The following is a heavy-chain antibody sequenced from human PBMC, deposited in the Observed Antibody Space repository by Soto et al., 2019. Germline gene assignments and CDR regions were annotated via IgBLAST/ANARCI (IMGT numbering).Heavy chain of an antibody. CDR1: GFTFRSYA. CDR2: ISYDGSNK. V-gene: IGHV3-30-3*01. J-gene: IGHJ6*02. CDR3: ARDRDLVLRYIDYYGMDV. Sequence: GGSLRLSCAASGFTFRSYAMHWFRQAPGKGLEWVAVISYDGSNKYYADSVKGRFTISRDNSKNTLYLQMNSLRAEDTAVYYCARDRDLVLRYIDYYGMDVWGQGTTVTVSS. D-gene: IGHD3-9*01.